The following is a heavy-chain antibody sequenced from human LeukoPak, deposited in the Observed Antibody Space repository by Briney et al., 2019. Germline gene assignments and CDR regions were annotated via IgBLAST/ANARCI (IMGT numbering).Heavy chain of an antibody. CDR1: GFTFSSYA. D-gene: IGHD5-24*01. CDR3: TRAVEMATIGAFDI. J-gene: IGHJ3*02. CDR2: IRSKAYGGTT. V-gene: IGHV3-49*04. Sequence: QAGGSLRLSCAASGFTFSSYAMSWVRQAPGKGLEWVGFIRSKAYGGTTEYAASVKGRFTISRDDSKSIAYLQMNSLKTEDTAVYYCTRAVEMATIGAFDIWGQGTMVTVSS.